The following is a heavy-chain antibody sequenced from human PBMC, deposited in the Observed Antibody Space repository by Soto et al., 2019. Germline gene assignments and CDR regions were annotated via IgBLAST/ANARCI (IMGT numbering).Heavy chain of an antibody. Sequence: SQTLSLTCTVSGGSISSYYWSWIRQPPGKGLEWIGYIYYSGSTNYNPSLKSRVTISVDTSKNQFSLKLSSVTAADTAVYYCAHSPGGSYGYGYYMDVWGKGTTVTVSS. J-gene: IGHJ6*03. V-gene: IGHV4-59*01. D-gene: IGHD5-18*01. CDR1: GGSISSYY. CDR2: IYYSGST. CDR3: AHSPGGSYGYGYYMDV.